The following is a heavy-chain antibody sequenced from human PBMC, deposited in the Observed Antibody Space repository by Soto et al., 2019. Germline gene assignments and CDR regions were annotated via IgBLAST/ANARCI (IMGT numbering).Heavy chain of an antibody. V-gene: IGHV1-8*01. J-gene: IGHJ6*02. CDR2: MNPNSGNT. D-gene: IGHD1-1*01. CDR1: GYTFTSYD. Sequence: QVHLVQSGAEVKKPGASVKVSCKASGYTFTSYDINWVRQATGQGLEWMGWMNPNSGNTGYAQKFQGRVTMTRNTXXXXXXXXXXXXXXXXXXXXXXXXEMTTRGMDVWGQGTTVTVS. CDR3: XXEMTTRGMDV.